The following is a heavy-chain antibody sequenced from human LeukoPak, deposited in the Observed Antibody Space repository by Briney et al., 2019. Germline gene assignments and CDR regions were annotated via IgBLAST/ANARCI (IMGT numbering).Heavy chain of an antibody. J-gene: IGHJ4*02. CDR3: AREGTGYYFDQ. CDR1: GFTFSSHW. CDR2: IRQEGSEK. V-gene: IGHV3-7*01. Sequence: GGSLRLSCAASGFTFSSHWMSWVRQAPGKGLEWVANIRQEGSEKYYVDSVKGRFTISRDNAKNSLYLQMNSLRAEDTAVYYCAREGTGYYFDQWSQGTLVTVSS. D-gene: IGHD3-10*01.